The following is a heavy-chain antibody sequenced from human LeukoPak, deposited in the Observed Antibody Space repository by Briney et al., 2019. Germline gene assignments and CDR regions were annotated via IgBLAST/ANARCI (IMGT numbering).Heavy chain of an antibody. CDR1: GGSMSSYY. J-gene: IGHJ4*02. V-gene: IGHV4-59*01. CDR3: ARNVGGLRGFDY. D-gene: IGHD3-10*01. CDR2: VSYSGST. Sequence: PSETLSLTCTVSGGSMSSYYWSWIRQPPGKGLERTGYVSYSGSTKYNSSLKSRVTISVDTSKNQFSLKLSSVTAADTAVYYCARNVGGLRGFDYWGQGTLVTVSS.